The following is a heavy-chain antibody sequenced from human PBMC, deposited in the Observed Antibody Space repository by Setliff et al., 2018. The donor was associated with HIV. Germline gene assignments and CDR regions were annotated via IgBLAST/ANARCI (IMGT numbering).Heavy chain of an antibody. CDR1: GFTFSNYN. Sequence: GGSLRLSCAASGFTFSNYNMNWVRQAPGKGLEWVSYISSNGRSIYYADSVKGRFTISRDNSKNTLYLQMNSLRAEDTAVYYCARDRTCSGGSCYGTWGQGTMVTVSS. CDR2: ISSNGRSI. CDR3: ARDRTCSGGSCYGT. J-gene: IGHJ5*02. D-gene: IGHD2-15*01. V-gene: IGHV3-48*01.